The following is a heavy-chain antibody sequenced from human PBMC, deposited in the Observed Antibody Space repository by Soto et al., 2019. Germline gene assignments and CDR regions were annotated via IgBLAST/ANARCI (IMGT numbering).Heavy chain of an antibody. CDR1: GYTFTSYG. D-gene: IGHD2-2*01. CDR2: ISAYNGNT. V-gene: IGHV1-18*01. J-gene: IGHJ5*02. Sequence: QVQLVQSGAEVKKPGASVKVSCKASGYTFTSYGISWVRQAPGQGLEWMGWISAYNGNTNSAQKLQGRVTITTDTSTSTAYMELRSLRADDTAVYYCARPPGYCSRTSCYEGFWFDPWGQGTLVTVSS. CDR3: ARPPGYCSRTSCYEGFWFDP.